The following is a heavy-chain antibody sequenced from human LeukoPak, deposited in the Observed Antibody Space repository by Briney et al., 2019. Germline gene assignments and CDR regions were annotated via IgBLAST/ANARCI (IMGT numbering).Heavy chain of an antibody. D-gene: IGHD6-6*01. V-gene: IGHV4-31*03. CDR2: IYYSGST. J-gene: IGHJ5*02. CDR1: GGSISSGGYY. Sequence: SETLSLTCTVSGGSISSGGYYWSWIRQHPGKGLEWIGYIYYSGSTYYNPSLKSRVTISVDTSKNQFSLKLSSVTAADTAVYYCARETEYSSSSGWNWFDPWGQGILVAVSS. CDR3: ARETEYSSSSGWNWFDP.